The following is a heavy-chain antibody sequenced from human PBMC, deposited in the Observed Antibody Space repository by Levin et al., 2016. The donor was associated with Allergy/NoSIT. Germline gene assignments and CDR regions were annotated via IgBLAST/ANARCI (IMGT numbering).Heavy chain of an antibody. CDR2: IYYSGST. J-gene: IGHJ4*02. V-gene: IGHV4-59*01. D-gene: IGHD7-27*01. CDR1: GGSISEYY. Sequence: SETLSLTCSVSGGSISEYYWSWIRQSPEKGLEWIGYIYYSGSTNYNPSLKSRVTMSVDTSKNQFSLKLSSVTAADTALYYCGRGDWGGSVTTYWGQGTLVTVSS. CDR3: GRGDWGGSVTTY.